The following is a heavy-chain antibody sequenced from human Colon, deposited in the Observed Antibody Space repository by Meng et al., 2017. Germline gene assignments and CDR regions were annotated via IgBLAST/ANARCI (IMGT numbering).Heavy chain of an antibody. CDR1: GGSISGNY. D-gene: IGHD2-15*01. V-gene: IGHV4-59*01. CDR3: AKYDRPPYCFEY. Sequence: QLQESGPGLVKPSATLSLTCTVSGGSISGNYWSWIRQSPGRGLEWIAYIYYTGSTNYNPSFKSRATISVDTSKNQFSLNLASVTAADTAVYYCAKYDRPPYCFEYWGQGTLVTVSS. J-gene: IGHJ4*02. CDR2: IYYTGST.